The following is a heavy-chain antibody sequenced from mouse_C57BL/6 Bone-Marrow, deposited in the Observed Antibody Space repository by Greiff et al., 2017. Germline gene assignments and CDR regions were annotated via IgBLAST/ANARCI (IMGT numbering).Heavy chain of an antibody. CDR1: GFTFTDYY. CDR2: IRNKANGYTT. CDR3: ASHYYGSSYGYAMDY. Sequence: DVKLVESGGGLVQPGGSLSLSCAASGFTFTDYYMSWVRQPPGKALEWLVFIRNKANGYTTEYSASVKGRFTISRDNSQSILYLQMNALRAEDSPTYYWASHYYGSSYGYAMDYWGQGTSVTVSS. D-gene: IGHD1-1*01. J-gene: IGHJ4*01. V-gene: IGHV7-3*01.